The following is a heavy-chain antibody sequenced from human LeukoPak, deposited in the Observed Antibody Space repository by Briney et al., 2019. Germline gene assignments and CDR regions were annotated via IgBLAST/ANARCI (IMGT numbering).Heavy chain of an antibody. J-gene: IGHJ1*01. CDR3: ASCHCTNGVCYGECEYFQH. D-gene: IGHD2-8*01. CDR2: ISPYNGNT. CDR1: GYTFTSYG. V-gene: IGHV1-18*01. Sequence: XXVKVSCKASGYTFTSYGIIWVRQAPGQGLEWMGWISPYNGNTNYAQKVQGRVTMTTDTSTSTAYMELRSLRSDDTAVYYCASCHCTNGVCYGECEYFQHWGQGTLVTVSS.